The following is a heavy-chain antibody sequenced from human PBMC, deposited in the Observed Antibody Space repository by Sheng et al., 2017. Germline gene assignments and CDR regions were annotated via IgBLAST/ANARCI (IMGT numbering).Heavy chain of an antibody. J-gene: IGHJ6*03. CDR2: INHSGST. Sequence: QVQLQQWGAGLLKPSETLSLTCAVYGGSFSGYYWSWIRQPPGKGLEWIGEINHSGSTNYNPSLKSRVTISVDTSKNQFSLKLSSVTAADTAVYYCARIMDGPYYYYYYMDSGAKGPRSPSP. D-gene: IGHD3-16*01. V-gene: IGHV4-34*01. CDR3: ARIMDGPYYYYYYMDS. CDR1: GGSFSGYY.